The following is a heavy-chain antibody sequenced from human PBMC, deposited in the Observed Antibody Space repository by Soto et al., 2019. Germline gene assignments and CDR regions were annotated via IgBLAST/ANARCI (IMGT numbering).Heavy chain of an antibody. Sequence: LETRSLAYGVSGGSFTSNNWWTWVRQPPGHGREWIGGIYRTGSTNYNPSLKSRVTISLDKSENHFSLMVTSLTAAATAVSYFARGYSYSPRWFDPWGQGTLVAVSS. CDR2: IYRTGST. V-gene: IGHV4-4*02. D-gene: IGHD5-18*01. J-gene: IGHJ5*02. CDR1: GGSFTSNNW. CDR3: ARGYSYSPRWFDP.